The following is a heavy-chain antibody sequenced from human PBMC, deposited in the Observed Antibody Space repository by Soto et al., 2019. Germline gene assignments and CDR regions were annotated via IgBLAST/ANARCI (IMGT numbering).Heavy chain of an antibody. D-gene: IGHD6-13*01. CDR1: GYSFTSYW. V-gene: IGHV5-10-1*01. J-gene: IGHJ4*02. CDR3: ARLQAAAGDNDLTVDY. CDR2: IDPSDSYT. Sequence: EVQLVQSGAEVKKPGESLRISCKGSGYSFTSYWISWVRQMPGKGLERMGRIDPSDSYTNYSPSFQGHVTISADKSISTAYLQGSRLKASDTAMYYCARLQAAAGDNDLTVDYWGQGTLVTVSS.